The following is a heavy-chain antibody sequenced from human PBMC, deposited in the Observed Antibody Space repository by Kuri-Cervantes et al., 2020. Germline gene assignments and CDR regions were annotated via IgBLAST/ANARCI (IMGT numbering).Heavy chain of an antibody. CDR1: GGSISSSSYY. D-gene: IGHD2-2*01. CDR2: IYYSGST. CDR3: ARPRSTSSRGWFDP. Sequence: ESLKISCTVSGGSISSSSYYWGWIRQPPGKGLEWIGSIYYSGSTYYNPSLKSRVTISVDMSKNQFSLKLSSVTAADTAVYYCARPRSTSSRGWFDPWGQGTLVTVSS. V-gene: IGHV4-39*01. J-gene: IGHJ5*02.